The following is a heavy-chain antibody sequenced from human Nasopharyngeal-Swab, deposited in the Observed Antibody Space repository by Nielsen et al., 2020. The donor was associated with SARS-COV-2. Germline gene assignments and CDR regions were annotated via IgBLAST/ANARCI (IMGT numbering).Heavy chain of an antibody. V-gene: IGHV4-34*01. CDR2: INHSGST. J-gene: IGHJ5*02. D-gene: IGHD3-22*01. Sequence: WIRQPPGKGLEWIGEINHSGSTNYNPSLKSRVTISVDTSKNQFSLKLSSVTAADTAVYYCARGRFSSGKGPWGQGTLVTVSS. CDR3: ARGRFSSGKGP.